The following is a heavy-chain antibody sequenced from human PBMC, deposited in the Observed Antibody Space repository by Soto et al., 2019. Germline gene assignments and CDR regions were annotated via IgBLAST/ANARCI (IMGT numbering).Heavy chain of an antibody. CDR3: ARDHTLIAVAGTGNFDY. V-gene: IGHV1-69*13. Sequence: SVKVSCKASGGTFSSYAISWVRQAPGQGLEWMGGIIPIFGTANYAQKFQGRVTITADESTSTACMELSSLRSEDTAVYYCARDHTLIAVAGTGNFDYWGQGTLVTVSS. D-gene: IGHD6-19*01. CDR2: IIPIFGTA. J-gene: IGHJ4*02. CDR1: GGTFSSYA.